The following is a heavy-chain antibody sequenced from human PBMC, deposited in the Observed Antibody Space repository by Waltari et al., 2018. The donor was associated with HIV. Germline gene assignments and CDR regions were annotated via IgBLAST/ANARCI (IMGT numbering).Heavy chain of an antibody. CDR3: ARNSSGKGNRYFYYGLDV. CDR1: GYTFINFD. D-gene: IGHD3-22*01. J-gene: IGHJ6*02. V-gene: IGHV1-8*02. Sequence: QVHLVQSGPEVKRPGASVKISCQAFGYTFINFDVNWIRQAAGQGPEWLGWMNPNSGNTASPSIFEDRVTMTRDVSTDTAYMEMTGLTPEDTAIYYCARNSSGKGNRYFYYGLDVWGQGTPVTV. CDR2: MNPNSGNT.